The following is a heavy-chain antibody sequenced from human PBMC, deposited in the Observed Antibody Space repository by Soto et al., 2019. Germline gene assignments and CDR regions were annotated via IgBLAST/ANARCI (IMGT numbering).Heavy chain of an antibody. CDR3: AGDLAVAGNYFDY. D-gene: IGHD6-19*01. CDR1: GGTFSSYA. CDR2: IIPIFGTA. Sequence: SVKVSCKASGGTFSSYAISWVRQAPGQGLEWMGGIIPIFGTANYAQKFQGRVTITADESTSTAYMELSSLRSEDTAVYYCAGDLAVAGNYFDYWGQGTLVTVSS. J-gene: IGHJ4*02. V-gene: IGHV1-69*13.